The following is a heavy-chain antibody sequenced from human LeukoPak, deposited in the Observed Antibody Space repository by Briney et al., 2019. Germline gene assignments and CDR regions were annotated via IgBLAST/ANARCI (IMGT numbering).Heavy chain of an antibody. CDR3: ARDSMDDYDWFDP. J-gene: IGHJ5*02. Sequence: GGSLRLSCAASGFTFSSYGMHWVRQAPGKGLEWVAVISYDGSNKYYADSVKGRFTISRDNSKNTLYLQMNSLRAEDSAVYYCARDSMDDYDWFDPWGQGTLVTVSS. V-gene: IGHV3-30*19. CDR2: ISYDGSNK. CDR1: GFTFSSYG. D-gene: IGHD4-17*01.